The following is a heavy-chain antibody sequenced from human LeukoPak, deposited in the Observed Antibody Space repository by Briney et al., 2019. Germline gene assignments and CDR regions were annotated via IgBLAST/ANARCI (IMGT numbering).Heavy chain of an antibody. J-gene: IGHJ4*02. CDR1: GYSISSGFY. CDR2: IYYSVST. D-gene: IGHD1-26*01. V-gene: IGHV4-38-2*02. CDR3: ARDLRTVGARYFDH. Sequence: SETLSLTCAVSGYSISSGFYWGWIRQPPGKGLESIGSIYYSVSTYYNPSLKSRVTISVDTSKNEFSLKVSSVTAADTAVYYCARDLRTVGARYFDHWGQGTLVTVSS.